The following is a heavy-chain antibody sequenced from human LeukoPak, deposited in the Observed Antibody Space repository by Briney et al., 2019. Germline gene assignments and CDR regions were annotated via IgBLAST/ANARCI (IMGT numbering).Heavy chain of an antibody. CDR2: IYTSGST. CDR3: ARDRENIVLVPGAKRKTWYFDY. D-gene: IGHD2-2*01. V-gene: IGHV4-4*07. Sequence: SETLSLTCTVSGGSISSYYWSWLRQPAGKGLEWIGRIYTSGSTNYNPSLKSRVTMSVDTSKNQFSLKLSSVTAADTAVYYCARDRENIVLVPGAKRKTWYFDYWGQGTLVTVSS. CDR1: GGSISSYY. J-gene: IGHJ4*02.